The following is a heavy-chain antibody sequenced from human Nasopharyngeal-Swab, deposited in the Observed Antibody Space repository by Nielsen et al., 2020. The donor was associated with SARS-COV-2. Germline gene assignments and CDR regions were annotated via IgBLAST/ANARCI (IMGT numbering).Heavy chain of an antibody. CDR2: ISYDGSNK. V-gene: IGHV3-30*04. CDR3: AREIPSIVVVTATGSRDNWFDP. Sequence: GASLKISCAASGFTFSSYAMHWVRQAPGKGLEWVAVISYDGSNKYYADSVKGRFTISRDNSKNTLYLQMNSLRAEDTAVYYCAREIPSIVVVTATGSRDNWFDPWGQGTLVTVSS. D-gene: IGHD2-21*02. J-gene: IGHJ5*02. CDR1: GFTFSSYA.